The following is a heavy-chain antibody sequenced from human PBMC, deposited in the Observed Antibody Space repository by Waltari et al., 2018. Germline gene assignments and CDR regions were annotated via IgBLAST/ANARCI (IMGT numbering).Heavy chain of an antibody. CDR1: GYSFTSYW. J-gene: IGHJ5*02. CDR3: ARRGASFGVANNWFDP. Sequence: EVQLVQSGAEVKKPGESLKISCKGSGYSFTSYWIGWVRQMPGKGLEWMGIIYPGDSDTRYSPSFQGQVTISADKSISTAYLQWSSLKASDTAMYYCARRGASFGVANNWFDPWGQGTLVTVCS. V-gene: IGHV5-51*03. CDR2: IYPGDSDT. D-gene: IGHD3-3*01.